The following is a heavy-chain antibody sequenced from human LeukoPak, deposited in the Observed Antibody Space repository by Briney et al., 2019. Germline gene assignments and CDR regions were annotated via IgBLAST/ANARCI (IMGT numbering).Heavy chain of an antibody. V-gene: IGHV3-11*05. CDR3: ARGALMAPGLFDY. Sequence: PGGSLRLSCAASEFTFSDNYMSWIRQAPGKGLEWVSYISSSGIHTEYAYSVKGRFTISRDNAKNSLYLQMISLRVEDTAVYYCARGALMAPGLFDYWGQGTLVTVSS. D-gene: IGHD1-14*01. CDR2: ISSSGIHT. CDR1: EFTFSDNY. J-gene: IGHJ4*02.